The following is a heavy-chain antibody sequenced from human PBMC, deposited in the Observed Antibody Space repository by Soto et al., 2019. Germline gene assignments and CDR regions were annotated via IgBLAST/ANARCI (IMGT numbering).Heavy chain of an antibody. CDR2: IIPSIGII. D-gene: IGHD3-22*01. Sequence: SVKVSCKASGGTFSRFVISWVRQAPGKGLEWMGRIIPSIGIINYAQKFQGRVTITADTSTSTAYMEMSSLRSDDTAVYYCAREGDMKFHSDSSDEPGYWGQGTLVTVSS. CDR3: AREGDMKFHSDSSDEPGY. CDR1: GGTFSRFV. J-gene: IGHJ4*02. V-gene: IGHV1-69*04.